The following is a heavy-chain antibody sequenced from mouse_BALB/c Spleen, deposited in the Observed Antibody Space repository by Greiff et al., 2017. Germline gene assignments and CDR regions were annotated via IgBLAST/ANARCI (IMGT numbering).Heavy chain of an antibody. CDR1: GYSFTGYY. D-gene: IGHD1-1*01. CDR2: ISCYNGAT. CDR3: ARSYGRGYAMDY. Sequence: LVKTGASVKISCKASGYSFTGYYMHWVKQSHGKSLEWIGYISCYNGATSYNQKFKGKATFTVDTSSSTAYMQFNSLTSEDSAVYYCARSYGRGYAMDYWGQGTSVTVSS. V-gene: IGHV1S34*01. J-gene: IGHJ4*01.